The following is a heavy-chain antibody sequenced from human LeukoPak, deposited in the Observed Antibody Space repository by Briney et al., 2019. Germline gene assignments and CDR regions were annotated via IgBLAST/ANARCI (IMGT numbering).Heavy chain of an antibody. CDR1: GGSISSYY. CDR3: ARDIVVVPAASYYGMDV. CDR2: IYTSGST. J-gene: IGHJ6*02. Sequence: SETLSLTCTVSGGSISSYYWGWIRQPAGKGLEWIGRIYTSGSTNYNPSLKSRVTMSVDTSKNLFSLKLSPVTAADTAVYYCARDIVVVPAASYYGMDVWGQGTTVTVSS. V-gene: IGHV4-4*07. D-gene: IGHD2-2*01.